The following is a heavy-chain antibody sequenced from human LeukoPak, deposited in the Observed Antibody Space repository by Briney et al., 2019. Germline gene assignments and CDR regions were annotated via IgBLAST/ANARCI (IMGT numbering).Heavy chain of an antibody. V-gene: IGHV3-23*01. D-gene: IGHD2-2*01. J-gene: IGHJ6*03. CDR1: GFTFSSYA. Sequence: PGGSLRLSCAASGFTFSSYAMSWVRQAPGKGLEWVSAISGSGGSTYYADSVKGRFTISRDNSKNTLYLQMNSLRAEDTAVYYCAKGIRVPAAYYYYMDVWGKGTTVTVSS. CDR3: AKGIRVPAAYYYYMDV. CDR2: ISGSGGST.